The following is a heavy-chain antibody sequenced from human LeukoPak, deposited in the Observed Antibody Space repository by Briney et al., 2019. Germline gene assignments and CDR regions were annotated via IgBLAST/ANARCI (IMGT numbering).Heavy chain of an antibody. CDR2: INVSGDRT. Sequence: GGSLRLSCAASGFTLSSYAMSWVRQAPGKGLEWVSTINVSGDRTYYADSVKGRFTISRDNSKNTLYLQMNSLRAEDTAVYHCAKAMVVATLHALDIWGQGTMLIVSS. CDR1: GFTLSSYA. D-gene: IGHD2-15*01. V-gene: IGHV3-23*01. J-gene: IGHJ3*02. CDR3: AKAMVVATLHALDI.